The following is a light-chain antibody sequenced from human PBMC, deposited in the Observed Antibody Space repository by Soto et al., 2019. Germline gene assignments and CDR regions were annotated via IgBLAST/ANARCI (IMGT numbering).Light chain of an antibody. V-gene: IGLV3-21*02. CDR3: QVWDSSSDHVV. CDR2: DDS. J-gene: IGLJ2*01. Sequence: SYELTQPPSVSVAPGQTASVTCGGNNIGSKSVHWYQQKPGQAPVLVVYDDSDRPSGIPERFSGSNSGNTATLTISRVEAEDEADYYCQVWDSSSDHVVFGGGTQLTVL. CDR1: NIGSKS.